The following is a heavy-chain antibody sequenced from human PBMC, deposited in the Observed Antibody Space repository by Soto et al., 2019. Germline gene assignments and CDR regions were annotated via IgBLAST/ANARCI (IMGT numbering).Heavy chain of an antibody. Sequence: QPGGSLRLSCAASGFTFSSYWMSWVRQAPGKGLEWVANIKQDGSEKYYVDSVKGRFTISRDNAKNSLYLQMNSLRAEDTAVYYCSRDLPRDYGGNLYFDYWGQGTLVTVSS. D-gene: IGHD4-17*01. CDR2: IKQDGSEK. J-gene: IGHJ4*02. CDR1: GFTFSSYW. CDR3: SRDLPRDYGGNLYFDY. V-gene: IGHV3-7*01.